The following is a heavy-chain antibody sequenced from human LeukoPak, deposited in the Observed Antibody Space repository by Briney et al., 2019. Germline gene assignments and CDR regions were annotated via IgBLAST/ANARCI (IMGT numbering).Heavy chain of an antibody. CDR3: ARDPLEWLRWGADFDY. J-gene: IGHJ4*02. Sequence: GGSLRLSCAASGFTFSSYSMNWVRQAPGKGLEWVSYISSSSSTIYYADSVKGRFTISRDNAKNSLYLQMNSLRAEDTAVYYCARDPLEWLRWGADFDYWGQGTLVTVSS. CDR2: ISSSSSTI. D-gene: IGHD5-12*01. CDR1: GFTFSSYS. V-gene: IGHV3-48*01.